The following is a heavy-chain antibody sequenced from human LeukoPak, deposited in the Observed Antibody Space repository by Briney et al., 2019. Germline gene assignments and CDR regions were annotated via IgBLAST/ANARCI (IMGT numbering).Heavy chain of an antibody. Sequence: ASVEVSCKASGYTFTSYDINWVRQATGQGLEWMGWMNPNSGNTGYAQKFQGRVTMTRNTSISTAYMELSSLRSEDTAVYYCARVDIRYFDWLSDYWGQGTLVTVSS. D-gene: IGHD3-9*01. CDR2: MNPNSGNT. CDR1: GYTFTSYD. J-gene: IGHJ4*02. V-gene: IGHV1-8*01. CDR3: ARVDIRYFDWLSDY.